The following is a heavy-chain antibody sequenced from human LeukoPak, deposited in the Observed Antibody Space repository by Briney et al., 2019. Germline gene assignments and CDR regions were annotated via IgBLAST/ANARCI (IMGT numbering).Heavy chain of an antibody. J-gene: IGHJ5*02. CDR1: GGSISSSSYY. CDR3: AREVPRPNWFDP. V-gene: IGHV4-39*02. CDR2: IYYSGST. Sequence: SETLSLTCTVSGGSISSSSYYWGWIRQPPGKGLEWIGSIYYSGSTYYNPSLKSRVTISVDTSKNQFSLKLSSVTAADTAVYYCAREVPRPNWFDPWGQGTLVTVSS.